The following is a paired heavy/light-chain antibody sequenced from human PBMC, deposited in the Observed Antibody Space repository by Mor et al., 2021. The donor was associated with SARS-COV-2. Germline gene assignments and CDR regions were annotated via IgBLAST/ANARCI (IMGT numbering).Light chain of an antibody. CDR3: MQALQTPRT. Sequence: DIVMTQSPLSLPVTPGEPASISCRSSQGLLHSNGYNYLDWYLQKPGQSPQLLIYLGSNRASGVPDRFSGSGSGTDFTLKISRVEAEDVGVYYCMQALQTPRTFGQGTKVEIK. J-gene: IGKJ1*01. CDR1: QGLLHSNGYNY. V-gene: IGKV2-28*01. CDR2: LGS.
Heavy chain of an antibody. J-gene: IGHJ6*02. Sequence: EVQLLESGGGLVQPGGSLRLSCAASGFTFSSYAMSWVRQSPGKGLEWVSAISGSGGSTYYVDSVKGRFTISRDSSKNTLYLQMNSLRVEDTAIYYCAKDPVAHDDYYYAMDVWGQGTTVTVSS. CDR2: ISGSGGST. D-gene: IGHD6-19*01. CDR3: AKDPVAHDDYYYAMDV. CDR1: GFTFSSYA. V-gene: IGHV3-23*01.